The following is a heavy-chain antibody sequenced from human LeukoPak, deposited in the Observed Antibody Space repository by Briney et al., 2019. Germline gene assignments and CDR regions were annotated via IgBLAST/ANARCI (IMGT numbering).Heavy chain of an antibody. CDR3: ARTDAVAGPLDY. D-gene: IGHD6-19*01. J-gene: IGHJ4*02. CDR1: GFTFSSYW. CDR2: INSDGSST. Sequence: PGGSLRLFCAASGFTFSSYWMHWVRQAAGKGLVWVSRINSDGSSTSYADSVKGRFTISRDNAKNTLYLQMNSLRAEDTAVYYCARTDAVAGPLDYWGQGTLVTVSS. V-gene: IGHV3-74*01.